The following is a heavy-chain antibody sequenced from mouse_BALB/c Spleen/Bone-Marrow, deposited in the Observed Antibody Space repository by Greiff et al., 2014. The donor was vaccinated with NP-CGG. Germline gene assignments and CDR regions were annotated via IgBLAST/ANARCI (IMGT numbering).Heavy chain of an antibody. CDR2: IDRANGNT. CDR3: ARWEYYAMDY. CDR1: GFNIKDTY. D-gene: IGHD4-1*01. J-gene: IGHJ4*01. Sequence: EVKLMESGAELVKPGASVKLSCTASGFNIKDTYMHWVKQRPEQGLEWIGRIDRANGNTKYDPKFQGKATITADTSSNTAYLQLSSLTSEDTAVYYCARWEYYAMDYWGQGTSVTVSS. V-gene: IGHV14-3*02.